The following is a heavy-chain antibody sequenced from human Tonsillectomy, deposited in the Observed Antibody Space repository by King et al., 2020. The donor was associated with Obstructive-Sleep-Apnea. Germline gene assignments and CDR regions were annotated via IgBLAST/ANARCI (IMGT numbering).Heavy chain of an antibody. Sequence: QLQESGPGLVKPSETLSLTCTVSGGSISSSSYYWGWIRQPPGKGLEWIGSIYYSGSTYYNPSLTSRVTISVDTSKNQFSLKLSSVTAADTAVYYCARETHYYDSSGYLSYFDYWGQGTLVTVSS. CDR1: GGSISSSSYY. CDR2: IYYSGST. CDR3: ARETHYYDSSGYLSYFDY. D-gene: IGHD3-22*01. V-gene: IGHV4-39*07. J-gene: IGHJ4*02.